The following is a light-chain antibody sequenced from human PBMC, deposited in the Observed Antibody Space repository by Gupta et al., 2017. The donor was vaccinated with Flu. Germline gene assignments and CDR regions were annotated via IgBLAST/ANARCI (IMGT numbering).Light chain of an antibody. J-gene: IGKJ1*01. CDR3: NHKSK. V-gene: IGKV1-39*01. CDR2: GSS. Sequence: DIQMTQSPSSLSASVGDRVIITCRASQGSNNFLNWYQQKPGAVPNLLIYGSSTLKSGGPSRFRGSGVGTDFTLTITSLQPEDVATYYWNHKSKFGQGTKVEVK. CDR1: QGSNNF.